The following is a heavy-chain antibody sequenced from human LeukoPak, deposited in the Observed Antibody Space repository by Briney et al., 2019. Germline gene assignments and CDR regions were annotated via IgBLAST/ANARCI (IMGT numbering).Heavy chain of an antibody. CDR3: ATKSLIGYTDQ. D-gene: IGHD6-13*01. V-gene: IGHV3-30*03. CDR2: ISFDGTNK. J-gene: IGHJ4*02. Sequence: SGGSLRLSCAASGFTFSSYSMNWVRQAPGKGLEWVAVISFDGTNKYYADSVRGRFTISRDNSKNTLYVQMNSLRIEDTALYYCATKSLIGYTDQWGQGTLVTVSS. CDR1: GFTFSSYS.